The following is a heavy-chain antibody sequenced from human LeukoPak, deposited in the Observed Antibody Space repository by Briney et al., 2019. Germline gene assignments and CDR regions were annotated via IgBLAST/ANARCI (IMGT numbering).Heavy chain of an antibody. Sequence: GASLQISGEGSGYIFTSYWIGWGRQLPGKGVEWMGIIYPGDSDTRYSPSFQGQVTISADKTNSTAYLQWSSLKASDTAMYYCARHNNYYDSSGYCGYWGQGTLVTVSS. CDR2: IYPGDSDT. CDR3: ARHNNYYDSSGYCGY. J-gene: IGHJ4*02. V-gene: IGHV5-51*01. CDR1: GYIFTSYW. D-gene: IGHD3-22*01.